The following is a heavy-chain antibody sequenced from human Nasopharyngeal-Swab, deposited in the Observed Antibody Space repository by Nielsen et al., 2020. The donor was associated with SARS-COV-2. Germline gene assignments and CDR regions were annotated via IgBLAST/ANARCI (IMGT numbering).Heavy chain of an antibody. CDR1: GDSISTSH. CDR2: IYSSGST. CDR3: ARQMGTS. J-gene: IGHJ4*02. V-gene: IGHV4-59*08. D-gene: IGHD1-14*01. Sequence: SETLSLTCKVSGDSISTSHWSWIRQSPGKGLEWIGYIYSSGSTNYNPSLKSRVTISVDTSKNEFSLRLNSVTAAATAVYFCARQMGTSWVQGTLVTVSS.